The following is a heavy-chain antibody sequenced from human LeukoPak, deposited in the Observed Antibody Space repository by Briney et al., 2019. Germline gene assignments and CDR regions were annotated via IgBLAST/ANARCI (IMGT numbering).Heavy chain of an antibody. CDR1: GFTFSSYC. D-gene: IGHD6-6*01. V-gene: IGHV3-7*01. Sequence: GGSLRLSCAASGFTFSSYCMSWVRQAPGKGLECVANIKQDGSEKYYVDSVKGRFTISRDNAKNSLYLQMTSLRAEDTAVYYCARDPSSLGRVGAFDIWGQGTMVTVSS. J-gene: IGHJ3*02. CDR2: IKQDGSEK. CDR3: ARDPSSLGRVGAFDI.